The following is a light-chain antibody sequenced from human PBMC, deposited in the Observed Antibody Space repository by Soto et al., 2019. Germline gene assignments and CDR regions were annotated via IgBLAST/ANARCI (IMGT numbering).Light chain of an antibody. CDR1: QSVSSSY. V-gene: IGKV3-20*01. CDR3: QQYGSSPHT. Sequence: EIVLTQSPGTLSLSPGERATLSCRASQSVSSSYLAWYQHKPGQAPRLLIYGASSRATGIPDRFSGSGSGTDFTLTISRLEPKDYAVYYWQQYGSSPHTFGQGTKLEIK. CDR2: GAS. J-gene: IGKJ2*01.